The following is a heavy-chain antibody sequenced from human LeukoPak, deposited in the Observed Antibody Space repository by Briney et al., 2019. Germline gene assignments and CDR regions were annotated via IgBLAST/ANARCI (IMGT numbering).Heavy chain of an antibody. CDR3: AKELPPFRY. CDR2: ISYDGSNK. Sequence: GGSLRLSCAASGFTFSSYGMHWVRQAPGKGLEWVAVISYDGSNKYYADSVKGRFTISRDNSKNTVYLQMNSLRAEDTAVYYCAKELPPFRYWGQGTLVTVSS. D-gene: IGHD1-26*01. CDR1: GFTFSSYG. J-gene: IGHJ4*02. V-gene: IGHV3-30*18.